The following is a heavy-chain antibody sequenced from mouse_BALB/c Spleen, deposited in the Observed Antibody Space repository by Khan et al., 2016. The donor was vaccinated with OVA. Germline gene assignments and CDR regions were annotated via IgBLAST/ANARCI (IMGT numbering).Heavy chain of an antibody. D-gene: IGHD1-1*01. CDR1: GYSITSDYA. J-gene: IGHJ2*01. Sequence: EVQLQESGPGLLKPSQSLSLTCTVTGYSITSDYAWNLIRQSPGNKLGWMAFISYSGRPTYSPYLRSRISITQDTSKNQFFLQLNSLTNEDTAKYYCASGRLLLRYPDYFDYWGQGTTLTVS. V-gene: IGHV3-2*02. CDR3: ASGRLLLRYPDYFDY. CDR2: ISYSGRP.